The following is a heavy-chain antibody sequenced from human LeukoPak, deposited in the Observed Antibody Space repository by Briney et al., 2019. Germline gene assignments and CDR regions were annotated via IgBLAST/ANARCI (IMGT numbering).Heavy chain of an antibody. CDR1: GGSISSYY. Sequence: SETLSLTCTVSGGSISSYYWSWIRQPPGKGLEWIGYIYYSGSTNYNPSLKSRVTISVDTSKNQFSLKLSSVTAADTAVYYCASPLNPFITMVRGVKSPLDGMDVWGQGTTVTVSS. J-gene: IGHJ6*02. CDR2: IYYSGST. D-gene: IGHD3-10*01. CDR3: ASPLNPFITMVRGVKSPLDGMDV. V-gene: IGHV4-59*01.